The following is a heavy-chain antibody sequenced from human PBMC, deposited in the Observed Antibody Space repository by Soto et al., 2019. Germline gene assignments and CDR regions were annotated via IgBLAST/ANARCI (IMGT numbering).Heavy chain of an antibody. J-gene: IGHJ5*02. CDR3: ARGGEYSYGYRDWFDP. Sequence: GASVKVSCKASGGTFSSYAISWVRQAPGQGLEWMGGIIPIFGTANYAQKFQGRVTITADESTSTAYMELSSLRSEDTAVYYCARGGEYSYGYRDWFDPWGQGTLVTVSS. V-gene: IGHV1-69*13. CDR1: GGTFSSYA. D-gene: IGHD5-18*01. CDR2: IIPIFGTA.